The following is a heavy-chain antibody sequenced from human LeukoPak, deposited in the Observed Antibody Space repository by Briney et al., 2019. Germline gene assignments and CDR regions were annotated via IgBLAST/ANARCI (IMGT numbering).Heavy chain of an antibody. CDR1: GGSVNSYY. V-gene: IGHV4-4*09. D-gene: IGHD3-10*01. J-gene: IGHJ5*02. CDR2: IYTRGKT. Sequence: PSETLSLTCTVSGGSVNSYYWSWIRQPPGKGLEWIGYIYTRGKTNSNPSLKGRVTILGDTSKNQFSLKLSSVTAADTAVYYCARHLHSDGSGSYLNWLDPRGQGILVTVSS. CDR3: ARHLHSDGSGSYLNWLDP.